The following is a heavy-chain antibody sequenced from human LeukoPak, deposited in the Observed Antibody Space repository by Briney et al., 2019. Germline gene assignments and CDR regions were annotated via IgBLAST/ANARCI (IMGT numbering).Heavy chain of an antibody. V-gene: IGHV3-7*01. CDR3: ARGPSPFYLAEYFQH. J-gene: IGHJ1*01. Sequence: GGSLRLSCAASGFTFSDFWMTWVRQAPGKGLEWVANIKQDGSEKYYVDSVMGRFTISRDNAKNSLFLQMSSLRVEDTAVYYCARGPSPFYLAEYFQHWGQGTLVTVSS. CDR2: IKQDGSEK. D-gene: IGHD3-3*01. CDR1: GFTFSDFW.